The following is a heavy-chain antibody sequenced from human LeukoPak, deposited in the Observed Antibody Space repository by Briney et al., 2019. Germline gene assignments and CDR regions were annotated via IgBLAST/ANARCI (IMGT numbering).Heavy chain of an antibody. V-gene: IGHV1-69*06. Sequence: SVKVSCKVSGYTLTELSMHWVRQAPGQGLEWMGGIILIFGTANYAQKFQGRVTITADKSTSTAYMELSSLRSEDTAVYYCARESPYCSGGSCYPSLLVWGQGTLVTVSS. CDR2: IILIFGTA. CDR3: ARESPYCSGGSCYPSLLV. D-gene: IGHD2-15*01. CDR1: GYTLTELS. J-gene: IGHJ4*02.